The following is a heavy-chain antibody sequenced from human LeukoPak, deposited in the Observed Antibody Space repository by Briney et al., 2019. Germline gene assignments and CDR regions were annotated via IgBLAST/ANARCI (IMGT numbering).Heavy chain of an antibody. J-gene: IGHJ4*02. CDR3: ARGRMNDYVWGGYRYPYYFDY. CDR2: INHSGST. Sequence: ASETLSLTCAVYGGSFSGYYWSWIRQPPGKGLEWIGEINHSGSTNYNPSLKSRVTISVDTSKNQFSLKLSSVTAADTAVYYCARGRMNDYVWGGYRYPYYFDYWGQGTLVTVSS. V-gene: IGHV4-34*01. D-gene: IGHD3-16*02. CDR1: GGSFSGYY.